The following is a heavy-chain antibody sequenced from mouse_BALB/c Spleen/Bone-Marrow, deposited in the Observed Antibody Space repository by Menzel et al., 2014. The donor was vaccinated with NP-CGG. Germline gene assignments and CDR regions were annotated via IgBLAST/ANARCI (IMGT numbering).Heavy chain of an antibody. J-gene: IGHJ3*01. V-gene: IGHV2-9*02. CDR2: IWAGGNT. D-gene: IGHD4-1*01. CDR3: ARELGAWFAY. Sequence: QVQLKDSGPGLVAPSQSLSITCTVSGFSLTSYGVHWVRQPPGKGLEWLGMIWAGGNTNYNSALMSRLSISKDNSKSQVFLKMNSLQTDDTAMYYCARELGAWFAYWGQGTLVTVSA. CDR1: GFSLTSYG.